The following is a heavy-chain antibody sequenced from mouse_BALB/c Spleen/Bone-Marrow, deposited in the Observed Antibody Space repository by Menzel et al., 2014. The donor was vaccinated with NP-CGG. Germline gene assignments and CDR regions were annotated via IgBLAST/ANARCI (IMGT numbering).Heavy chain of an antibody. V-gene: IGHV5-9*02. CDR3: ARPLTGAYFDY. Sequence: VHLVESGGGLVKPGGSLKLSCAASGFAFSSYDMSWVRQTPEKRLEWVATISSGGSYTYYPDSVKGRFTISRDNARNTLYLQMSSLRSEDTALYYCARPLTGAYFDYWGQGTTLTVSS. J-gene: IGHJ2*01. CDR1: GFAFSSYD. CDR2: ISSGGSYT. D-gene: IGHD4-1*01.